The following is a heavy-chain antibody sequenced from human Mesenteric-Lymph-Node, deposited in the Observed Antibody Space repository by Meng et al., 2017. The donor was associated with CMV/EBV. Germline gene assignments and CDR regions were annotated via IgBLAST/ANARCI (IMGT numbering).Heavy chain of an antibody. J-gene: IGHJ4*02. CDR1: GFTFSSYA. CDR2: ISGSGGST. V-gene: IGHV3-23*01. D-gene: IGHD2-2*01. Sequence: GESLKISCAASGFTFSSYAMGWVRQAPGKGLEWVSAISGSGGSTYYADSVKGRFTISRDNSKNTLYLQMNSLRAEDTAVYYCARTLVVPAAIRYWGQGTLVTVSS. CDR3: ARTLVVPAAIRY.